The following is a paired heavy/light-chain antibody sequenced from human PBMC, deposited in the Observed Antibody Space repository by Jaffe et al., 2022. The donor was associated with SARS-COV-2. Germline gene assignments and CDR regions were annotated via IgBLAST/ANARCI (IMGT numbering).Light chain of an antibody. CDR1: SSDIGSGH. CDR2: RNN. Sequence: QSVLTQPPSVSGTPGQRVTISCSGSSSDIGSGHVHWYQHVPGTAPKALIYRNNQRPSGVPDRFSGSKSGTSASLAISGLRSEDEADYYCAVWDDSLSGWVFGGGTKLTVL. J-gene: IGLJ3*02. CDR3: AVWDDSLSGWV. V-gene: IGLV1-47*01.
Heavy chain of an antibody. V-gene: IGHV4-59*01. CDR1: GGSIGSFH. J-gene: IGHJ4*02. CDR3: GRAGGDFDWATLWRPGYFDF. CDR2: VYYTGSA. D-gene: IGHD3-9*01. Sequence: QVQLQESGPGLVKPSETLSLTCTVSGGSIGSFHWGWIRQSPGKGLEWIANVYYTGSANYNPSLKSRVTISVDMPKKQFSLKVYSVSDADTAVYYCGRAGGDFDWATLWRPGYFDFWGQGIVVTVSS.